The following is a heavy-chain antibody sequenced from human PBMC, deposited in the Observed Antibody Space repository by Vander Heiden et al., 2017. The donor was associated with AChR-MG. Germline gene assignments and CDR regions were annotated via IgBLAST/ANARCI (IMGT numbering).Heavy chain of an antibody. V-gene: IGHV2-70*04. Sequence: QVTLKESGPALVKPTQTLTLTCTFSGFSLNTHAMRVSWIRQPPGKALEWLARIDWDDDKFYSPSLKTRLTISKDTSKNQVVLTMTNMDPVDTATYYCARGNPRFAYQFEYWGQGTLVTVSS. CDR1: GFSLNTHAMR. CDR3: ARGNPRFAYQFEY. CDR2: IDWDDDK. D-gene: IGHD2-2*01. J-gene: IGHJ4*02.